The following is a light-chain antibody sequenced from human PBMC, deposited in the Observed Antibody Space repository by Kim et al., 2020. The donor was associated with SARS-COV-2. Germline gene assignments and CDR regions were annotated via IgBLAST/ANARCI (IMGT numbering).Light chain of an antibody. Sequence: GQSVTISSSGRSPNIGGHAVRWYQQLPGTAPRLVVSSNGQRHSGVPDRFSGSWSGTSASLAIRGLQSEDEADYYCAAWDDSLYGRRFGGGTKVTVL. J-gene: IGLJ3*02. CDR1: SPNIGGHA. CDR3: AAWDDSLYGRR. V-gene: IGLV1-44*01. CDR2: SNG.